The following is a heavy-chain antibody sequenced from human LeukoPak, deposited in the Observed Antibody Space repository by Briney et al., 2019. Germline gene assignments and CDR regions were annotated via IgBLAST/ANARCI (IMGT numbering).Heavy chain of an antibody. J-gene: IGHJ4*02. D-gene: IGHD6-6*01. CDR3: ARDPGAYSSSPPFDY. CDR1: RYTFTSYY. Sequence: ASVKVSCKASRYTFTSYYMHWVRQAAGQGLEWMGIINPSGGSTSYAQKFQGRVTMTRDTSTSTVYMELSSLRSEDTAVYYCARDPGAYSSSPPFDYWGQGTLVTVSS. V-gene: IGHV1-46*01. CDR2: INPSGGST.